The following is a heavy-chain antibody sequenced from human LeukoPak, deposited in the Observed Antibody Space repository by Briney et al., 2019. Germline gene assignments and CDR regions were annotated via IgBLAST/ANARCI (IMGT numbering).Heavy chain of an antibody. V-gene: IGHV3-23*01. Sequence: PGGSLSLSCAASGFTFSSYAMSWVRQAPGKGLEWVSTISGSGGSTYYADSVKGRFTISRDNSKNTLYLQMNSLRAEDTAVYYCAKAAYCSSTSCPPDYWGQGTLVTVSS. J-gene: IGHJ4*02. CDR3: AKAAYCSSTSCPPDY. CDR1: GFTFSSYA. D-gene: IGHD2-2*01. CDR2: ISGSGGST.